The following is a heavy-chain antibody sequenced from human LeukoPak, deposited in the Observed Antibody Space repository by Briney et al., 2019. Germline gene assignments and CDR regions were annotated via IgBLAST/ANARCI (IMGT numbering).Heavy chain of an antibody. CDR1: GYTFTGYY. CDR3: ARDVFYSGSYEGDY. Sequence: ASVKVSCTASGYTFTGYYMHWVRQAPGQGLEWMGWINPNSGGTNYAQKFQGRVTMPRDTSISTAYMELSRLRSDNTAVYYCARDVFYSGSYEGDYWGQGTLVTVSS. V-gene: IGHV1-2*02. D-gene: IGHD1-26*01. J-gene: IGHJ4*02. CDR2: INPNSGGT.